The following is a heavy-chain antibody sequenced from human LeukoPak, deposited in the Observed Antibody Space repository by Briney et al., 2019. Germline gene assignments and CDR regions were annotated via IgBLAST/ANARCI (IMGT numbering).Heavy chain of an antibody. V-gene: IGHV3-21*01. Sequence: PGGSLRLSCTASGFTFRTYSMSWVRQAPGKGLEWVSSINSRGSDEYYADSVKGRFTISRDNAKNSLYLQMNSLRAEDTAVYYCAREGSIVPHQDLDSWGQGTLVTVSS. J-gene: IGHJ4*02. CDR1: GFTFRTYS. CDR2: INSRGSDE. D-gene: IGHD2-8*01. CDR3: AREGSIVPHQDLDS.